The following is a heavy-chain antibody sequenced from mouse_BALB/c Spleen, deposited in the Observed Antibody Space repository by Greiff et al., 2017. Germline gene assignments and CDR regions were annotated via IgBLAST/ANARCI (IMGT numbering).Heavy chain of an antibody. J-gene: IGHJ3*01. V-gene: IGHV5-6*01. CDR1: GFTFSSYG. D-gene: IGHD2-14*01. CDR2: ISSGGSYT. CDR3: ARSAYYRNEGAWFAY. Sequence: EVQGVESGGDLVKPGGSLKLSCAASGFTFSSYGMSWVRQTPDKRLEWVATISSGGSYTYYPDSVKGRFTISRDNAKNTLYLQMSSLKSEDTAMYYCARSAYYRNEGAWFAYWGQGTLVTVSA.